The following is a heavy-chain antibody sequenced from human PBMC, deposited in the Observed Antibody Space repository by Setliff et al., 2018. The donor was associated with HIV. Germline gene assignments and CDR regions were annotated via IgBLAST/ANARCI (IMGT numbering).Heavy chain of an antibody. CDR1: DDSFSNYD. CDR2: ISSSGTT. J-gene: IGHJ4*01. Sequence: SETLSLTCVVSDDSFSNYDWTWIRQPPGKALQWIGYISSSGTTNYNPSLRSRVTISIETSNTHFSLWLRSVTAADTATYFCARLAEDYYNSESWEVDYWGHGTLVT. V-gene: IGHV4-4*09. CDR3: ARLAEDYYNSESWEVDY. D-gene: IGHD3-10*01.